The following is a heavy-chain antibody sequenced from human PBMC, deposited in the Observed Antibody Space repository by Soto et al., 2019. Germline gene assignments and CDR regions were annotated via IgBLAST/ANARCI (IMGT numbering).Heavy chain of an antibody. Sequence: SETLSLTCTVSGGSISSGDYYWSWIRQPPGKGLEWIGYIYYSGSTYYNPSLKSRVTISVDTSKNQSSLKLSSVTAADTAVYYCARELRVELEPYGMDVWGQGTTVTVSS. V-gene: IGHV4-30-4*01. CDR2: IYYSGST. CDR1: GGSISSGDYY. CDR3: ARELRVELEPYGMDV. D-gene: IGHD1-1*01. J-gene: IGHJ6*02.